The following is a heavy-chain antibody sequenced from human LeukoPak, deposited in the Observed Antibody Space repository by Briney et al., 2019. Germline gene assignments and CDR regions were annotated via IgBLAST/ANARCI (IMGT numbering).Heavy chain of an antibody. J-gene: IGHJ4*02. V-gene: IGHV1-2*02. CDR3: ARDPATSYYLDS. CDR2: IDPKSGGT. Sequence: GASVTVSFKASGYTFTAYYLHWVRQAPGQGLAWMGWIDPKSGGTKIAQKFQGRVPMTRDTSMSTVYMELYSLRSDDTAVYSCARDPATSYYLDSWGQGILVTVSS. CDR1: GYTFTAYY.